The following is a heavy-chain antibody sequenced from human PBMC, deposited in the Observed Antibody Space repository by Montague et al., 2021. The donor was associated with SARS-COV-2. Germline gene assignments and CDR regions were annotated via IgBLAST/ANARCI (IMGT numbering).Heavy chain of an antibody. V-gene: IGHV4-39*01. Sequence: SETLSLTCTVSGGSISSSNYYWDWIRQPPGKGLEWIGSIYDSGSTYYNPSLKSRVTISVDTSKNQFSLKLSSVTAADTAVYYCARRGRKLLPVATVIGGFDIWGQGTMVTVSS. J-gene: IGHJ3*02. CDR2: IYDSGST. CDR1: GGSISSSNYY. CDR3: ARRGRKLLPVATVIGGFDI. D-gene: IGHD5-12*01.